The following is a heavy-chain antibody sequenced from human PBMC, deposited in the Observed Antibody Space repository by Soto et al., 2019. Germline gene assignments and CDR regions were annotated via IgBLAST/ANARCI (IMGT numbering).Heavy chain of an antibody. V-gene: IGHV1-69*06. CDR1: GGTFSSYA. CDR2: IIPIFGTA. Sequence: QVQLVQSGAEVKKPGSSGKVSCKASGGTFSSYAISWVRQAPGQGLEWMGGIIPIFGTANYAQKFQGRVTITADKSTSTAYIELSSLRSEDTAVYYCARGPPQYYHDSSGYYYGDYWGQGTLVTVSS. CDR3: ARGPPQYYHDSSGYYYGDY. D-gene: IGHD3-22*01. J-gene: IGHJ4*02.